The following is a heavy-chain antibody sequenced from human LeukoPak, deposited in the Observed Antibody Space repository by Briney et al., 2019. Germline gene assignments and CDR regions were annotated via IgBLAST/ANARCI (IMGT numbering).Heavy chain of an antibody. CDR3: AREGEGIGADVYYYYYMDV. D-gene: IGHD1-26*01. Sequence: ASVKVSCKASGYTFTGYYIHWVRQAPGQGLEWMGWINPNSGNTYSAQKFQGRVTMTRDTSISTAYMELSRLRSDDTAVYYCAREGEGIGADVYYYYYMDVWGKGTTVTVSS. J-gene: IGHJ6*03. CDR2: INPNSGNT. V-gene: IGHV1-2*02. CDR1: GYTFTGYY.